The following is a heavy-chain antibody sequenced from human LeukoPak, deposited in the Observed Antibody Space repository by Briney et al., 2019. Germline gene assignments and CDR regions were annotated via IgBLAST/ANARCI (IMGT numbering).Heavy chain of an antibody. V-gene: IGHV3-72*01. CDR2: SRSKARSYST. CDR1: GFSFSDYL. CDR3: SRYEEPAGRFGDS. Sequence: PGGSLSLSCAASGFSFSDYLMDWVRQTPGKGLGWVGRSRSKARSYSTEYAASVKGRFTISRDDSKNPVFLQMSNLKTDDTALYYCSRYEEPAGRFGDSWGQGALVTVSS. J-gene: IGHJ4*02. D-gene: IGHD3-10*01.